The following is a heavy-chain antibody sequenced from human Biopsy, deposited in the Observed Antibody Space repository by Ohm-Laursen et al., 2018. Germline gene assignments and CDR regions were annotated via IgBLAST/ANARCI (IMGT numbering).Heavy chain of an antibody. V-gene: IGHV4-4*07. CDR3: ARDAYGDYDTYY. CDR2: IYSSGRT. CDR1: GGSISDYF. D-gene: IGHD4-17*01. Sequence: PSDTLSLTCPVSGGSISDYFWSWIRQPADKGLEYIGRIYSSGRTFYNPSLKSRVPMSVATSDNKFSLKLSSVTAADTAVDFCARDAYGDYDTYY. J-gene: IGHJ6*03.